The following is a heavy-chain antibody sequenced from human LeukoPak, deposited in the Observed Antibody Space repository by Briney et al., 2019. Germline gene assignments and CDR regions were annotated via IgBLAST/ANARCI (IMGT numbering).Heavy chain of an antibody. D-gene: IGHD3-22*01. Sequence: GGTLRLSCAASGFTFSSYGMSWVRQAPGKGLEWVSAISGSGGSTYYADSVKGRFTISRDNSKNTLYLQMNSLSAEDTAVYYCAKDRDYYDSSGYYYVRGVDYWGQGTLVTVSS. V-gene: IGHV3-23*01. J-gene: IGHJ4*02. CDR1: GFTFSSYG. CDR2: ISGSGGST. CDR3: AKDRDYYDSSGYYYVRGVDY.